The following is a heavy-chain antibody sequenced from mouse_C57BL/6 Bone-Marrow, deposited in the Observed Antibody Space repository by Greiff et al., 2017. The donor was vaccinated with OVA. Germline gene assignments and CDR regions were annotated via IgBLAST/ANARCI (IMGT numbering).Heavy chain of an antibody. J-gene: IGHJ4*01. CDR2: ISSGGDYI. V-gene: IGHV5-9-1*02. D-gene: IGHD4-1*01. CDR1: GFTFSSYA. Sequence: QGVESGAGLVKPGGSLKLSCAASGFTFSSYAMSWVRQTPEKRLEWVAYISSGGDYIYYADTVKGRFTISRDNARNTLYLQMSSLKSEDTAMYYCTRDLTGPSMDYWGQGTSVTVSS. CDR3: TRDLTGPSMDY.